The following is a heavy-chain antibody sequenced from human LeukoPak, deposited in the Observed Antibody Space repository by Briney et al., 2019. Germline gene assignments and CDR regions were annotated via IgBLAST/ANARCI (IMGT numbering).Heavy chain of an antibody. CDR3: ARDRRLGYCSSTSCLDAFDI. D-gene: IGHD2-2*01. CDR2: INSDGSST. CDR1: GFTFSSYW. V-gene: IGHV3-74*01. J-gene: IGHJ3*02. Sequence: GGSLRLSCAASGFTFSSYWMHWVRQAPGKGLVWVSRINSDGSSTNYADSVKGRFTISRDNSKNTLYLQMNSLRAEDTAVYYCARDRRLGYCSSTSCLDAFDIWGQGTMVTVSS.